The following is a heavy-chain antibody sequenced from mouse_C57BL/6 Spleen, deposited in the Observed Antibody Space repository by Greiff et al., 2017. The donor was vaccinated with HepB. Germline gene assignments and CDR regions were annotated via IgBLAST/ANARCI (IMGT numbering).Heavy chain of an antibody. Sequence: VQLQQSGAELVRPGASVTLSCKASGYTFTDYEMHWVKQTPVHGLEWIGAIDPETGGTAYNQKFKGKAILTADKSSSTAYMELRSLTSEDSAVYYCTRTNDGYYLYYFDYWGQGTTLTVSS. J-gene: IGHJ2*01. D-gene: IGHD2-3*01. V-gene: IGHV1-15*01. CDR2: IDPETGGT. CDR1: GYTFTDYE. CDR3: TRTNDGYYLYYFDY.